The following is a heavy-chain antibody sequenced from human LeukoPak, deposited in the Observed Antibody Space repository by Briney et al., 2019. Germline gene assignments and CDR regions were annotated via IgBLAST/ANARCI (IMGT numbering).Heavy chain of an antibody. V-gene: IGHV4-59*12. CDR3: ARGVGYCSSTSCYDWFDP. Sequence: SETLSLTCTVSGGSISSYYWSWIRQPPGKGLEWIGYIYYSGSTNYNPSLKSRVTILVDTSKNQFSLKLSSVTAADTAVYYCARGVGYCSSTSCYDWFDPWGQGTLVTVSS. CDR1: GGSISSYY. J-gene: IGHJ5*02. CDR2: IYYSGST. D-gene: IGHD2-2*01.